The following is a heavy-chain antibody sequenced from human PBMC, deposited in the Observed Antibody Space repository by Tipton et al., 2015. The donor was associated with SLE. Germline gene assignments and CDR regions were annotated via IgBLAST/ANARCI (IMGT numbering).Heavy chain of an antibody. CDR1: GYIFTNYG. J-gene: IGHJ4*02. CDR2: ISVDNGNT. Sequence: QSGPEVKKPGASVKVSCKASGYIFTNYGITWVRQAPGQGLEWMGWISVDNGNTKYAQNLQDRVTMTTDTSTSTAYMELRSLRSDDTAVYYCARDRFDFWTGYYSLYWGQGSLVTVSS. D-gene: IGHD3/OR15-3a*01. V-gene: IGHV1-18*04. CDR3: ARDRFDFWTGYYSLY.